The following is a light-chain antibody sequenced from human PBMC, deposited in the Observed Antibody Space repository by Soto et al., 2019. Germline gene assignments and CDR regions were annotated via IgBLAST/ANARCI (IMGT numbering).Light chain of an antibody. CDR1: QSISSY. J-gene: IGKJ4*01. CDR3: QQSHSTPLT. Sequence: DIQMTQSPSSLSASVGDRVTITCRASQSISSYLNWYQQKPGKAPKVLISGASSLQSGVPFRFSCSGSGTDFTLTISSLQFEDFASYYCQQSHSTPLTFGGGTKVEIK. CDR2: GAS. V-gene: IGKV1-39*01.